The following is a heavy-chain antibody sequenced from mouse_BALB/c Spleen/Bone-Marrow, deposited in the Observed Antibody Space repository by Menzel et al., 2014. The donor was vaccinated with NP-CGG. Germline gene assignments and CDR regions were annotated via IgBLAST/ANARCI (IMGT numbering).Heavy chain of an antibody. D-gene: IGHD1-1*01. V-gene: IGHV1-5*01. CDR2: VYPGNNDT. CDR1: GYTFTSFW. J-gene: IGHJ1*01. CDR3: TRYYYGGRDWYFDV. Sequence: VQLQQSGAVLARPGASVRMSCEASGYTFTSFWMHWVKQRPGQGLEWIGAVYPGNNDTNYDQNFKGKAKLTAVTSTSTAYMEFSSLTNEDSAVYYCTRYYYGGRDWYFDVWGAGTTVTVSS.